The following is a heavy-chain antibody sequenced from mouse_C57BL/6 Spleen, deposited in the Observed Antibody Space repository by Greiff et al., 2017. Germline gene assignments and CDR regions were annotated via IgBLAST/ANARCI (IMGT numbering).Heavy chain of an antibody. CDR3: ARKGSYDGYPAWFAY. V-gene: IGHV1-80*01. D-gene: IGHD2-3*01. J-gene: IGHJ3*01. CDR2: IYPGDGDT. CDR1: GYAFSSYW. Sequence: QVQLQQSGAELVKPGASVKISCKASGYAFSSYWMNWVKQRPGKGLEWIGQIYPGDGDTNYNGKFKGKATLTADKSSSTAYMQLSSLTSEDSAVYFCARKGSYDGYPAWFAYWGQGTLVTVSA.